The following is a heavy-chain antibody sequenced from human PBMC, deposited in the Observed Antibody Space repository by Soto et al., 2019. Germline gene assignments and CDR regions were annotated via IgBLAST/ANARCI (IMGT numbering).Heavy chain of an antibody. J-gene: IGHJ5*02. CDR1: GGSISSYY. CDR2: IYYSGST. CDR3: ARDANNWFDP. V-gene: IGHV4-59*01. Sequence: SETLSLTCTVSGGSISSYYWSWIRQPPGKGLEWIGYIYYSGSTNYNPSPKSRVTISVDTSKNQFSLKLSSVTAADTAVYYCARDANNWFDPWGQGTLVTVSS.